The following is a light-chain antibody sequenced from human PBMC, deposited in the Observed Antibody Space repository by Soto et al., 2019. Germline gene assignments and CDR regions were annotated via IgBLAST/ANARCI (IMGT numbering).Light chain of an antibody. J-gene: IGKJ4*01. V-gene: IGKV1-6*01. CDR3: LQDFNYPLT. CDR2: AAS. Sequence: AIQMTQFPSSLSASVGDRVTITCRASQDIRSDLGWYQQRPGKAPKLLIYAASSLQSGVPSRFSGSGSGTDFTLTISSLQPEDFGTYYCLQDFNYPLTFGGGTKVEI. CDR1: QDIRSD.